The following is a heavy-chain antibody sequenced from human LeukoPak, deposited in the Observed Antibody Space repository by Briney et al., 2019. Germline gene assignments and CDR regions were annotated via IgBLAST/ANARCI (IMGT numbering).Heavy chain of an antibody. Sequence: ASVKVSCKASGYTFTSYYMHWVRQAPGQGLEWMGIINPSGGSTSYAQKFQGRVTITADESTSTAYMELSSLRSEDTAVYYCARGVSSFWSGYYRYWGQGTLVTVSS. J-gene: IGHJ4*02. CDR3: ARGVSSFWSGYYRY. CDR2: INPSGGST. CDR1: GYTFTSYY. D-gene: IGHD3-3*01. V-gene: IGHV1-46*01.